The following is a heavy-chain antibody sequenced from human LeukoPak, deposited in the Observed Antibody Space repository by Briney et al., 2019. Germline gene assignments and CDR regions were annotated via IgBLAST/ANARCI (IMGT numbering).Heavy chain of an antibody. V-gene: IGHV4-34*01. CDR1: GGSFSGYY. J-gene: IGHJ5*02. CDR3: ARDGSGSKGFDP. CDR2: INHSGST. D-gene: IGHD3-10*01. Sequence: SETLSLTCAVYGGSFSGYYWSWIRQPPGKGLEWIGEINHSGSTNYNPSLKSRVTISVDTSKNQFSLKLSSVTAADTAVYYCARDGSGSKGFDPWGQGTLVTVSS.